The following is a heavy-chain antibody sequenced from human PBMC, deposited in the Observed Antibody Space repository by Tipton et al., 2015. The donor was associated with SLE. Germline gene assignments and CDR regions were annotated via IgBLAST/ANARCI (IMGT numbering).Heavy chain of an antibody. CDR2: IYYSGST. CDR1: GGFISSHF. Sequence: TLSLTCTVSGGFISSHFWSWIRQPPGKGLEWIGYIYYSGSTNYNPSLKSRVTISVETSKNQFSLKLTSATTADTAVYYCARGRTIFGVVPAGDSFDIWGQGTMVTVSS. CDR3: ARGRTIFGVVPAGDSFDI. D-gene: IGHD3-3*01. J-gene: IGHJ3*02. V-gene: IGHV4-59*11.